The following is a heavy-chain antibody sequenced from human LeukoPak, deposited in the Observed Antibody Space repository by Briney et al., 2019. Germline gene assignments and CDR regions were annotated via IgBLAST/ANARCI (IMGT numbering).Heavy chain of an antibody. CDR3: ARILDTARYYDYYYMDV. V-gene: IGHV1-69*06. CDR1: GYTFTSYY. D-gene: IGHD5-18*01. J-gene: IGHJ6*03. CDR2: IIPIFGTA. Sequence: ASVKVSCKASGYTFTSYYMHWVRQAPGQGLGWMGGIIPIFGTANYAQKFQGRVTITADKSTSTAYMELSSLRSEDTAVYYCARILDTARYYDYYYMDVWGKGTTVTVSS.